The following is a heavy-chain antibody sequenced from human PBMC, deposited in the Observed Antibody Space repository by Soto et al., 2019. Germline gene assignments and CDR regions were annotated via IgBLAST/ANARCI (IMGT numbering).Heavy chain of an antibody. V-gene: IGHV3-23*01. Sequence: GGSLRLSCAASGFTFGNYWMDWVRQAPGKGLDWVSAISGSGGSTYYADSVKGRFTISRDKSKKTLYLQMNSLRAEDTALYYCAKSFSSNWYDYFDYWGQGSLVTVSS. D-gene: IGHD6-13*01. CDR1: GFTFGNYW. J-gene: IGHJ4*02. CDR3: AKSFSSNWYDYFDY. CDR2: ISGSGGST.